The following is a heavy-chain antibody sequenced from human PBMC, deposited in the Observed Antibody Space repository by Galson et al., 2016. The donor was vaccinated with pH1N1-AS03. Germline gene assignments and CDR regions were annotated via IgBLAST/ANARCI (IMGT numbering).Heavy chain of an antibody. Sequence: SVKVSCKASDYTYTISWVRQAPGQGLEWMGYIDTYNSETHYSQKFRGRITMTTDTSTRIAYMELRSLTSDDTALYFCAGGTSDAFDVWGQGTVVTVSP. D-gene: IGHD1-1*01. CDR1: DYTYT. V-gene: IGHV1-18*01. CDR2: IDTYNSET. CDR3: AGGTSDAFDV. J-gene: IGHJ3*01.